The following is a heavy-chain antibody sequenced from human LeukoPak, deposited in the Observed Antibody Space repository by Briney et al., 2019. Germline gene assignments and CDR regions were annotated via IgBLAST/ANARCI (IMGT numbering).Heavy chain of an antibody. CDR3: AREYSSGWDYYYYYMDV. Sequence: YPSETLSLTCTVSGGSISSGSYYWSWIRQPAGKGLEWIGRIYYSGSTYYNPSLKSRVTISVDTSKNQFSLKLSSVTAADTAVYYCAREYSSGWDYYYYYMDVWGKGTTVTVSS. V-gene: IGHV4-39*07. CDR2: IYYSGST. J-gene: IGHJ6*03. D-gene: IGHD6-19*01. CDR1: GGSISSGSYY.